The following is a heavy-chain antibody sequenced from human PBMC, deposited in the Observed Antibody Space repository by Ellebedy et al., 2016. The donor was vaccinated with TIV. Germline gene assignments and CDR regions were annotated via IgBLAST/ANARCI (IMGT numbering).Heavy chain of an antibody. CDR3: ARELRGQWLPGGGWFDP. CDR2: ISVYNGDT. Sequence: ASVKVSCKASGYTFSSCGLSWVRQAPGQGLEWMGWISVYNGDTNYSQKFQGRVTMTADTSTNTAHMELRSLRSDDTAVYYCARELRGQWLPGGGWFDPWGQGTLVTVSS. J-gene: IGHJ5*02. CDR1: GYTFSSCG. V-gene: IGHV1-18*04. D-gene: IGHD6-19*01.